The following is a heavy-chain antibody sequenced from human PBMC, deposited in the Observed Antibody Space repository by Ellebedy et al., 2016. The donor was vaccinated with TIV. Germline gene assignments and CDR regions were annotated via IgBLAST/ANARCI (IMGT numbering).Heavy chain of an antibody. CDR1: GGSVSSTRYY. D-gene: IGHD2-21*02. J-gene: IGHJ4*02. V-gene: IGHV4-39*01. Sequence: MPGGSLRLSCSVSGGSVSSTRYYWAWIRQHPGKGLEYIGSVYYSGRPYYNPSFKSRVTLSADTSKNQFSLNLRTVTAADTAVYYCVRTDPWQPIDDWGQGILVSVSS. CDR3: VRTDPWQPIDD. CDR2: VYYSGRP.